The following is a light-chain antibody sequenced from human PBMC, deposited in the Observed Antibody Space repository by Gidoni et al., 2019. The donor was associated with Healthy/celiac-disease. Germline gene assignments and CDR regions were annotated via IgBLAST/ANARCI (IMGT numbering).Light chain of an antibody. Sequence: EIVMTQSPATLSVSPVYRATLSCSASQSVSSNLAWYQQKPGQAPRLLIYGASTRATGIPARFSGSGYGTEFTLTISSLQSEDFAVYYCQQYNNWTPWTFGQGTKVEIK. J-gene: IGKJ1*01. CDR2: GAS. V-gene: IGKV3-15*01. CDR3: QQYNNWTPWT. CDR1: QSVSSN.